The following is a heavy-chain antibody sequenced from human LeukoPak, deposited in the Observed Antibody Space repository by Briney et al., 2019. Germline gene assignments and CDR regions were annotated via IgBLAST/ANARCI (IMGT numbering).Heavy chain of an antibody. J-gene: IGHJ4*02. CDR3: ARMVPRAVGRSLDY. Sequence: GASVKVSCKASGYTFTSYYMHWVRQAPGQGLEWMGIINPSGGSTSYAKKFQGRVTMSRDTSTSTVYMELSGLRSEDTAVYYCARMVPRAVGRSLDYWGQGTLVTVSS. V-gene: IGHV1-46*01. CDR2: INPSGGST. CDR1: GYTFTSYY. D-gene: IGHD2-8*01.